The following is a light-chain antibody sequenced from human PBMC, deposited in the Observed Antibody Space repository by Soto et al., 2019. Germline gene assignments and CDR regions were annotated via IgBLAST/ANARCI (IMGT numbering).Light chain of an antibody. Sequence: DIQMTQSPSSLSASVGDRVIITCRASQSIRKYLNWYQHKPGKVPTLLIYAASSLQSGVPSRFSGSGSGTEFTLTITSLQPEDFATYYCQQSGDTPPWTVGQGTKVDSK. J-gene: IGKJ1*01. CDR2: AAS. CDR3: QQSGDTPPWT. V-gene: IGKV1-39*01. CDR1: QSIRKY.